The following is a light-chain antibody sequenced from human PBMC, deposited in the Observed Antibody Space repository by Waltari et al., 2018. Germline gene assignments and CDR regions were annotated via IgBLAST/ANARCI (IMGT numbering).Light chain of an antibody. CDR3: QQYDNSMYT. CDR1: QTVSSSY. CDR2: SAF. Sequence: EIVLTQSPGSLSLSPGETATLSCRASQTVSSSYLTWYQQKPGLPPRLVIYSAFNRATGIPDRFSGRGSGTDFTLTISRLEPEDFAVYFCQQYDNSMYTFGQGTKLEIK. V-gene: IGKV3-20*01. J-gene: IGKJ2*01.